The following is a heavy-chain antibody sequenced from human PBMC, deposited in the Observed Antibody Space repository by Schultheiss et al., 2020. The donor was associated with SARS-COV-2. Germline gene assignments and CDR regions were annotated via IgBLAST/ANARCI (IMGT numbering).Heavy chain of an antibody. D-gene: IGHD2-15*01. Sequence: SETLSLTCAVYGGSFSGYYWSWIRQPPGKGLEWIGSMFYTDNTYYNPPLKGRITISADTSKNQFSLKLSSVTASDTAVYYCATTSDIVVAVATTWGQGTLVTVSS. V-gene: IGHV4-34*12. CDR3: ATTSDIVVAVATT. CDR2: MFYTDNT. J-gene: IGHJ1*01. CDR1: GGSFSGYY.